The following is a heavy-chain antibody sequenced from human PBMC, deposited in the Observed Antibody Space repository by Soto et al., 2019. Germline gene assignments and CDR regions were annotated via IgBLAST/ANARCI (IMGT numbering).Heavy chain of an antibody. CDR2: ISGSGGST. J-gene: IGHJ3*01. Sequence: GGSLRLSCAASGFTFSSYAMSWVRQAPGKGLEWVSAISGSGGSTYYADSVKGRFTISRDNSKNTLYLQMNSLRAEDTAVYYCANQGSGLGYCSSTSCYDPPGLWGQGTMVTVSS. CDR1: GFTFSSYA. V-gene: IGHV3-23*01. CDR3: ANQGSGLGYCSSTSCYDPPGL. D-gene: IGHD2-2*01.